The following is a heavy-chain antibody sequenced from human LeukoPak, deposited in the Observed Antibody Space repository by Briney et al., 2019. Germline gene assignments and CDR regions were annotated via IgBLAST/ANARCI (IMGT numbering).Heavy chain of an antibody. V-gene: IGHV3-48*01. CDR3: ARDKGYCSSTSCYTPNWFDP. Sequence: GGSLRLSCEASGFGFSSYSMNWVRQAPGKGLEWVSYISSSSSTIYYADSVKGRFTISRDNAKNSLYLQMNSLRAEDTAVYYCARDKGYCSSTSCYTPNWFDPWGQGTLVTVSS. D-gene: IGHD2-2*02. CDR1: GFGFSSYS. CDR2: ISSSSSTI. J-gene: IGHJ5*02.